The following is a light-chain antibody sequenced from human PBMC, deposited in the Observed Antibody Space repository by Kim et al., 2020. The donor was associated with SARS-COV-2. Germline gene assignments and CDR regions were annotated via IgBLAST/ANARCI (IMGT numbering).Light chain of an antibody. J-gene: IGLJ2*01. Sequence: GQSVTISCTGTSSAVGGYNYVSWYQQHPGKAPKFIIYEVSKRPSGVPDRFSGSKSGNTASLTVSGLQAEDEADYYCSSYAGSNIVIFGGGTQLTVL. V-gene: IGLV2-8*01. CDR2: EVS. CDR3: SSYAGSNIVI. CDR1: SSAVGGYNY.